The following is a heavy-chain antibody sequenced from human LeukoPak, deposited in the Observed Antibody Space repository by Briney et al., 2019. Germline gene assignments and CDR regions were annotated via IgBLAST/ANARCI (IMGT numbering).Heavy chain of an antibody. CDR2: ISSSGSTI. Sequence: GGSLRLSCAASGFTFSSYSMNWVRQAPGKGLEWVSYISSSGSTIYYADSVKGRFTISRDNAKNSLYLQMNSLRAEDTAVYYCARGDSSSSGTSVGYWGQGTLVTVSS. D-gene: IGHD6-13*01. J-gene: IGHJ4*02. V-gene: IGHV3-48*04. CDR1: GFTFSSYS. CDR3: ARGDSSSSGTSVGY.